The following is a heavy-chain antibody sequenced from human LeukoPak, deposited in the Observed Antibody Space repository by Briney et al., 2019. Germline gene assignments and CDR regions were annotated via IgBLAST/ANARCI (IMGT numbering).Heavy chain of an antibody. D-gene: IGHD2-15*01. V-gene: IGHV4-61*02. CDR2: IYTSGST. J-gene: IGHJ4*02. CDR1: GGSIGSGSYY. CDR3: ARGDSAVGNDFDY. Sequence: SQTLSLTCTVSGGSIGSGSYYWSWIRQPAGKGLEWIGRIYTSGSTNYNPSLKSRVTISADTSKNQFSLKPSSVTAADTAVYYCARGDSAVGNDFDYWGQGTLVTVSS.